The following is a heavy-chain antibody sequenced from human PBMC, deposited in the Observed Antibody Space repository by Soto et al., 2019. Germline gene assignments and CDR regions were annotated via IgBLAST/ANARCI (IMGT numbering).Heavy chain of an antibody. D-gene: IGHD6-19*01. V-gene: IGHV3-21*06. CDR3: ARDGGYSSGWYQFDY. CDR2: ISRSNSYI. CDR1: GFTSSSYT. J-gene: IGHJ4*02. Sequence: EVQLVESGGGLVKPGGSLRLSCAASGFTSSSYTMNWVRQAPGKGLEWVVCISRSNSYIYYADSVKGRFTISRDNAKNSLYLQMNSLRAEDTAVYYCARDGGYSSGWYQFDYWGQGTLVTVSS.